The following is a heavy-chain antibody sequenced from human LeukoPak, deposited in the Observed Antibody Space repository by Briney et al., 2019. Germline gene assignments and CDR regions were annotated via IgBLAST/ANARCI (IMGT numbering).Heavy chain of an antibody. Sequence: PGGSLRLSRAASEFTFSVYWKNWAPHAPGKGPEWVENINQNGSEKHYVDSVKGRFTISRDNAKNTLFLQMNSLRVEDTAVFYCARDGFVRAADYWGQGTLVTVSS. CDR3: ARDGFVRAADY. V-gene: IGHV3-7*01. CDR1: EFTFSVYW. J-gene: IGHJ4*02. D-gene: IGHD2/OR15-2a*01. CDR2: INQNGSEK.